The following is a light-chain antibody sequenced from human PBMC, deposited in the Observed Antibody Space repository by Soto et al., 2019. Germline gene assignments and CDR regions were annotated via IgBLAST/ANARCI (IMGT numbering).Light chain of an antibody. Sequence: DIQLTQSPSFLSASVGDRVTITCRASQGISSYLAWYQQKPGKAPKLLIYAASTLQSGVPSRFSGSESGTEFTLTISRLQPEEFANYDCQQLNSYPFTFGGGTKVEMK. CDR1: QGISSY. J-gene: IGKJ4*01. CDR2: AAS. CDR3: QQLNSYPFT. V-gene: IGKV1-9*01.